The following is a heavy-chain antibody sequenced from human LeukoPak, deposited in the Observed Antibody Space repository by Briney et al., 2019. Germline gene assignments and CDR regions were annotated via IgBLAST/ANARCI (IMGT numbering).Heavy chain of an antibody. CDR3: ARVEYCTKGVCINFDL. J-gene: IGHJ4*02. D-gene: IGHD2-8*01. CDR1: GYTFTSYY. CDR2: INPSGGST. V-gene: IGHV1-46*01. Sequence: ASVKVSCKASGYTFTSYYMHWVRQAPGQGLEWMGIINPSGGSTSYAQKFQGRVTMTRDTPTSTAYMELSGLRADDTAAYYCARVEYCTKGVCINFDLWGQGTLVTVSS.